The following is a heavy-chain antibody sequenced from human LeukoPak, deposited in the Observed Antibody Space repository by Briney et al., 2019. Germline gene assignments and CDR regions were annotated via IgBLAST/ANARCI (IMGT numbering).Heavy chain of an antibody. J-gene: IGHJ6*02. V-gene: IGHV1-2*02. Sequence: ASVKVSCKASGYTFTSYDINWVRQAPGQGLEWMGWINPNSGGTNYAQKFQGRVTMTRDTSISTAYMELSRLRSDDTAVYYCAGTTVTSVWYYGMDVWGQGTTVTVSS. CDR2: INPNSGGT. D-gene: IGHD4-17*01. CDR3: AGTTVTSVWYYGMDV. CDR1: GYTFTSYD.